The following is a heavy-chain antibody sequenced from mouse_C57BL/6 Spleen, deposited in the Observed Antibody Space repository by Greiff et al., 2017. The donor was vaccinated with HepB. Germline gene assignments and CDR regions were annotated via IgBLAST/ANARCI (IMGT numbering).Heavy chain of an antibody. CDR1: GYTFTSYW. Sequence: QVQLQQPGAELVKPGASVKLSCKASGYTFTSYWMHWVKQRPGQGLEWIGMIHPNSGSTNYNEKFKSKATLTVDKPSSTAYMQLSSLKSEDSAVYYCARRGYSNYFDYWGQGTTLTVSS. CDR2: IHPNSGST. J-gene: IGHJ2*01. V-gene: IGHV1-64*01. D-gene: IGHD2-5*01. CDR3: ARRGYSNYFDY.